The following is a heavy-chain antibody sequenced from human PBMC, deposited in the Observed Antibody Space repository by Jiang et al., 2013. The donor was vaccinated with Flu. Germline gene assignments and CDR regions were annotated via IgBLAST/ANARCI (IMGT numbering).Heavy chain of an antibody. CDR3: ARDPGQCSSWCLNYGMDV. V-gene: IGHV4-59*12. Sequence: KGLEWIGYIYYSGSTNYNPSLESRVTISVDTSKNQFSLKLSSVTAADTAVYYCARDPGQCSSWCLNYGMDVWGQGTTVTVSS. D-gene: IGHD6-13*01. CDR2: IYYSGST. J-gene: IGHJ6*02.